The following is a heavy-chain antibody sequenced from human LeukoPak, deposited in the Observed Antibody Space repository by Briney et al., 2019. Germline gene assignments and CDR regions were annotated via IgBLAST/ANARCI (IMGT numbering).Heavy chain of an antibody. J-gene: IGHJ6*02. CDR3: ARGTFAGGWIYYYYYYGMDV. Sequence: ASVKVSCKASGYTFTSYDINWVRQATGQGLEWMGWMNPNSGNTGYAQKFQGRVTMTRNTSISTAYMELSSLRSDDTAVYYCARGTFAGGWIYYYYYYGMDVWGQGTTVTVSS. D-gene: IGHD6-19*01. V-gene: IGHV1-8*01. CDR1: GYTFTSYD. CDR2: MNPNSGNT.